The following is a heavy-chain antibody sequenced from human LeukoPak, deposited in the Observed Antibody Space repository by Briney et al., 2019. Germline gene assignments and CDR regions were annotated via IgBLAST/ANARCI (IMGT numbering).Heavy chain of an antibody. V-gene: IGHV3-49*04. CDR2: IRSKAYGGTT. J-gene: IGHJ4*02. Sequence: GGSLRLSCTASGFTFGDYAMSWVRQAPGKGLEWAGFIRSKAYGGTTEYAASVKGRFIISRDDSKSIAYLQMNSLKTEDTAVYYCTRDRYYDSTGYHSDYWGQGTLVTVSS. CDR3: TRDRYYDSTGYHSDY. D-gene: IGHD3-22*01. CDR1: GFTFGDYA.